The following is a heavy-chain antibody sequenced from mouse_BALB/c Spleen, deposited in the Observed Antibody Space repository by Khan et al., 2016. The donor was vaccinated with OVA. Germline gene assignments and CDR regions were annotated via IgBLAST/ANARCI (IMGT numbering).Heavy chain of an antibody. J-gene: IGHJ4*01. CDR3: ARRRIYDGYYGGAMDY. D-gene: IGHD2-3*01. CDR2: ISSGSSTI. V-gene: IGHV5-17*02. Sequence: EVELVESGGGLVQPGGSRKLSCAASGFTFSNFGIHWVRQAPEKGLEWVAYISSGSSTIYYADTVKGRFTISRVNPKNTLFQQMTSLRSEDTAMYYCARRRIYDGYYGGAMDYWGQGTSVTVSS. CDR1: GFTFSNFG.